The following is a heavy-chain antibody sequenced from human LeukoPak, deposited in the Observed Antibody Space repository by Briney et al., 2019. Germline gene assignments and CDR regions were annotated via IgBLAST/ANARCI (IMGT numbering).Heavy chain of an antibody. CDR3: ARHVVAVGFDY. D-gene: IGHD3-22*01. V-gene: IGHV3-48*03. CDR2: ISSSGSTI. Sequence: GGSLRLSCAASGFTFSSYEMNWVRQAPGKGLEWVSYISSSGSTIYYADSVKGRFTISRDNAKNSLCLQMNSLRAEDTAVYYCARHVVAVGFDYWGQGTLVTVSS. J-gene: IGHJ4*02. CDR1: GFTFSSYE.